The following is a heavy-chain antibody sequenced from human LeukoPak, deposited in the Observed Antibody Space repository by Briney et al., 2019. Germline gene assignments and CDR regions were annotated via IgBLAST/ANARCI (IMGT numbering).Heavy chain of an antibody. CDR3: ARVGYDILTGDNTGMDV. CDR2: ISSSGSTI. CDR1: GFTFSSYS. J-gene: IGHJ6*04. Sequence: PGGSLRLSCAASGFTFSSYSMNWVRQAPGKGLEWVSYISSSGSTIYYADSVKGRFTISRDNAKNSLYLQMNSLRAEDTAVYYCARVGYDILTGDNTGMDVWGKGTTVTVSS. V-gene: IGHV3-48*04. D-gene: IGHD3-9*01.